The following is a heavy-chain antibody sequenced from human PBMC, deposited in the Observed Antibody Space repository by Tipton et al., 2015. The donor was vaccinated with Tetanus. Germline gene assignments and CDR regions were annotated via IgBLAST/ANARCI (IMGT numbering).Heavy chain of an antibody. CDR3: ARRRTTTALSYYFDS. Sequence: QLVQSGAEVKKPGESLKISCKVSGYNFTLYWIGWVRQMPGKGLEWMGIIYPSDSNTRYSPSFQGQVTISADGSISTAYLQWSSLKASDSAIYYCARRRTTTALSYYFDSWGQGTLVTVSS. V-gene: IGHV5-51*01. CDR1: GYNFTLYW. J-gene: IGHJ4*02. CDR2: IYPSDSNT. D-gene: IGHD4-17*01.